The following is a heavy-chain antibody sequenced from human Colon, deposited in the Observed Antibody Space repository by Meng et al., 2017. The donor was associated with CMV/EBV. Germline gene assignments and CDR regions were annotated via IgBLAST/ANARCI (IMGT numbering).Heavy chain of an antibody. J-gene: IGHJ4*02. CDR3: AKDGVIGPFDF. CDR1: GFSCNSYA. D-gene: IGHD3-16*02. CDR2: SSGRGATT. Sequence: VQFVGSGGEVVRPGGSLGLSCVASGFSCNSYAMSWGRQAPGKGLEWVATSSGRGATTYYADSLEGRFSISRDNSKNTLFLQMDSVRAEDTAVFYCAKDGVIGPFDFWGQGTLVTVSS. V-gene: IGHV3-23*04.